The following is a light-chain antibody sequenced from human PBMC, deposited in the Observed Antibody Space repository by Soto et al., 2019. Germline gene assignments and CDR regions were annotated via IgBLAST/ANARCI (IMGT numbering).Light chain of an antibody. V-gene: IGLV2-14*03. J-gene: IGLJ1*01. CDR2: DVS. Sequence: QSALTQPASVSGSPGQSITISCTGTSSDVGGYSYISWYQHNPGRAPKLMIYDVSNRPSGVSDRFSGSKSGNTASLTISRLQAEDEADYYCSSYTTSSTYVFXSGTKVTVL. CDR1: SSDVGGYSY. CDR3: SSYTTSSTYV.